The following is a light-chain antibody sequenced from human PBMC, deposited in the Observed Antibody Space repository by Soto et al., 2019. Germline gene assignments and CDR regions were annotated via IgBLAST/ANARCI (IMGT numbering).Light chain of an antibody. CDR3: SSYTSSSTILYV. V-gene: IGLV2-14*01. CDR1: SSDVGGYNY. CDR2: DVS. J-gene: IGLJ1*01. Sequence: QSALTQPASVSGSPGQSITISCTGTSSDVGGYNYVSWYQQHPGKAPKLMIYDVSNRPSGVSNRSSGSKSGNTASLTISGLPAEDEADYYCSSYTSSSTILYVFGTGTKVTVL.